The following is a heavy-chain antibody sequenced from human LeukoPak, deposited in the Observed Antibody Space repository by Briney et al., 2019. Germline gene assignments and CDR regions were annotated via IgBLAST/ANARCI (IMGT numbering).Heavy chain of an antibody. CDR2: ISGSGGST. D-gene: IGHD2-2*01. Sequence: GGSLRLSCAASGFTFSSYAMSWVRQAPGKGLEWVSAISGSGGSTYYADSVKGRFTISRDNSKNTLYLQINSLRAEDTAVYYCAKAVVVVPAAMGGYYYYGMDVWGQGTTVTVSS. CDR1: GFTFSSYA. CDR3: AKAVVVVPAAMGGYYYYGMDV. V-gene: IGHV3-23*01. J-gene: IGHJ6*02.